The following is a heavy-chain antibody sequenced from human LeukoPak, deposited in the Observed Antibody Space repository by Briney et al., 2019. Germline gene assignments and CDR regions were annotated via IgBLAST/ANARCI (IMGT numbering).Heavy chain of an antibody. J-gene: IGHJ4*02. CDR1: GLTFSSYA. CDR3: ARDWGYGSGTNGD. V-gene: IGHV3-23*01. CDR2: ISGSGGNT. D-gene: IGHD3-10*01. Sequence: GGSLRLSCAASGLTFSSYAMSWVRQAPGKGLEWVSAISGSGGNTYYADSVKGRFTISRDNSKNTLYLQMNSLRAEDTAVYYCARDWGYGSGTNGDWGQGTLVTVSS.